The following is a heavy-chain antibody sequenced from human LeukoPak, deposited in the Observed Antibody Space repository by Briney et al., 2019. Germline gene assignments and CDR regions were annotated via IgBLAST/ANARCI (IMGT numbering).Heavy chain of an antibody. CDR2: IYHSGST. CDR3: ARTARYSRSWYYLDY. D-gene: IGHD6-13*01. V-gene: IGHV4-4*02. J-gene: IGHJ4*02. Sequence: SETLSLTCAVSGDSISSANWWSWVRQPPGKGLEWIGEIYHSGSTNYNPSLKSRVTISVDKSKNQFSLKLTSVTAADTDVYYCARTARYSRSWYYLDYWGQGALVTVSS. CDR1: GDSISSANW.